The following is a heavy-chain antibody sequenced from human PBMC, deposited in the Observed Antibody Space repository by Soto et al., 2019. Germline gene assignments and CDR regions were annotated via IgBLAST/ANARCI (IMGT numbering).Heavy chain of an antibody. CDR1: GYSFTDYW. D-gene: IGHD4-4*01. CDR3: ARQSATVIASPFDY. Sequence: GETLKTSCKGSGYSFTDYWIGWVRQMPGKGLEWMGIIYPGDSDTRYSPSFRGQVTISAAESMSTAYLLWSSLKASDTARYDCARQSATVIASPFDYGGEGALVTV. V-gene: IGHV5-51*01. J-gene: IGHJ4*02. CDR2: IYPGDSDT.